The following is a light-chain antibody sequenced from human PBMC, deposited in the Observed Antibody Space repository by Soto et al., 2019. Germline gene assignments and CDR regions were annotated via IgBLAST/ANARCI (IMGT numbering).Light chain of an antibody. CDR1: QSVSTY. CDR3: QQYSSSPPLT. V-gene: IGKV3-20*01. CDR2: GAS. J-gene: IGKJ4*01. Sequence: EIVLTQSPGTLSLSPGERATLSCRASQSVSTYLAWYQQKPGQAPRLLIYGASSRATGIPDRFSGSGSGTDFTLTISRLEPDDFAVYYCQQYSSSPPLTFGGGTKVEIK.